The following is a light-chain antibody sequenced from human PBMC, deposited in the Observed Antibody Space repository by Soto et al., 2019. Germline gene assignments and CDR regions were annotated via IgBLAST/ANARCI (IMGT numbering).Light chain of an antibody. CDR3: SSYAGSNVV. Sequence: QSVLTQPPSASGSPGQSVTISCTGTSSDVGGYNYVSWYQQHPGKAPKLMIYEVSKRPSGVPDRFSGSKSGNTAPLTVSGLQAEDEADYYCSSYAGSNVVFGTGTKVTVL. CDR1: SSDVGGYNY. CDR2: EVS. J-gene: IGLJ1*01. V-gene: IGLV2-8*01.